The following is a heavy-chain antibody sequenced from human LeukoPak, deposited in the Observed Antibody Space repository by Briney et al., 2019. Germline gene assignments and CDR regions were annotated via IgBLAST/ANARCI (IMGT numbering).Heavy chain of an antibody. CDR2: ISNSGSPI. J-gene: IGHJ4*02. CDR1: RFTFSSYE. D-gene: IGHD5-18*01. Sequence: GGSLRLSCAASRFTFSSYEMNWGRRAPGEGLEWVSYISNSGSPIYYVDSVKGRFTISRDNAKNSLYLQMNSLRAEDTAVYYCAALYTYGLPLDYWGQGTLVTVSS. CDR3: AALYTYGLPLDY. V-gene: IGHV3-48*03.